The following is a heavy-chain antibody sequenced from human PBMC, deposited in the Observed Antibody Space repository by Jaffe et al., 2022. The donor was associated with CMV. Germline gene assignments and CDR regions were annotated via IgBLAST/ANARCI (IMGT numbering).Heavy chain of an antibody. V-gene: IGHV3-48*03. CDR1: GFTFSSYE. D-gene: IGHD3-10*01. CDR3: ARAGVRGVIPTGFDY. Sequence: EVQLVESGGGLVQPGGSLRLSCAASGFTFSSYEMNWVRQAPGKGLEWVSYISSSGSTIYYADSVKGRFTISRDNAKNSLYLQMNSLRAEDTAVYYCARAGVRGVIPTGFDYWGQGTLVTVSS. J-gene: IGHJ4*02. CDR2: ISSSGSTI.